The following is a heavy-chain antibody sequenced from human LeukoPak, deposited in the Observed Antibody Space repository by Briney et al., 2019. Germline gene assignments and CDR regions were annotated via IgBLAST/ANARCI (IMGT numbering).Heavy chain of an antibody. J-gene: IGHJ4*02. CDR2: IYSGGGT. V-gene: IGHV3-66*01. CDR3: ARNYYDSSAYYYFDY. Sequence: PGGSLRLSCAASGFTVSSSYMNWVRQAPGKGLEWVSLIYSGGGTYYADSVKGRFTISRDNSKNTLYLQMNSLRAEDTAVYYRARNYYDSSAYYYFDYWGQGTLVTVSS. D-gene: IGHD3-22*01. CDR1: GFTVSSSY.